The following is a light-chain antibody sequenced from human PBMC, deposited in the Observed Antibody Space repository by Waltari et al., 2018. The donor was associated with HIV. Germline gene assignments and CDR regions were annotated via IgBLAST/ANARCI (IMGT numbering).Light chain of an antibody. CDR1: SSNIGAGHD. V-gene: IGLV1-40*01. Sequence: QSVLTQPPSVSGAPGQRVTISCTGSSSNIGAGHDVHWYQQLPGTAPNLLIYTNSNRPSGVPDRCSGAKSGTSASLAITGLQADDEAHYYCQSYDSSLSDSVVFGGGTTLTVL. CDR2: TNS. CDR3: QSYDSSLSDSVV. J-gene: IGLJ2*01.